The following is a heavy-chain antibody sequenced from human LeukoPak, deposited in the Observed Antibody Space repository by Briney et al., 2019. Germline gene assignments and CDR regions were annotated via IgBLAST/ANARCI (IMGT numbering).Heavy chain of an antibody. Sequence: PGGSLRLSCAASEFTVSNNYMSWVRQAPGKGLEWVSVIHSGGTTNYADSVQGRFTISRDNSKTTVYLHMNSLRAEDTAVYYCERDSDSGYGPFASWGQGTLVTVSS. CDR3: ERDSDSGYGPFAS. J-gene: IGHJ4*02. D-gene: IGHD5-12*01. CDR2: IHSGGTT. V-gene: IGHV3-53*01. CDR1: EFTVSNNY.